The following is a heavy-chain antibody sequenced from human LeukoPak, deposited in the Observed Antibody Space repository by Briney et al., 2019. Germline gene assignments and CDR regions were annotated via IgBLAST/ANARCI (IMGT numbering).Heavy chain of an antibody. J-gene: IGHJ4*02. CDR1: GGSISSYY. V-gene: IGHV4-59*01. CDR3: AREGYDFWSGYPDY. Sequence: SETLTLTCTASGGSISSYYWSWIRQPPGKGLEWIGYIYYSGSTNYNPSLKSRVTISVDTSKNQFSLKLSSVTAADTAVYYCAREGYDFWSGYPDYWGQGTLVTVSS. D-gene: IGHD3-3*01. CDR2: IYYSGST.